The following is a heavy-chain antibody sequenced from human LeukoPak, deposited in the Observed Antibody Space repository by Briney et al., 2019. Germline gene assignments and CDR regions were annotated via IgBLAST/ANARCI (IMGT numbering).Heavy chain of an antibody. CDR2: IFFSGGN. CDR3: ARGSGYEPPFDY. Sequence: PSETLSLTCTVCGGSISSYYWCWLRQPPGKGLEWIGFIFFSGGNNYNPFLRSRVTISVDTSNNQFSLKLSSVTAADTAVYYCARGSGYEPPFDYWGQGILVAVPS. V-gene: IGHV4-59*01. D-gene: IGHD6-25*01. J-gene: IGHJ4*02. CDR1: GGSISSYY.